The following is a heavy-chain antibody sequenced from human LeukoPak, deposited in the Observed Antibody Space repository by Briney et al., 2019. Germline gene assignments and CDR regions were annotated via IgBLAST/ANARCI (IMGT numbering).Heavy chain of an antibody. Sequence: SQTLSLTCAVSGGSISSGGYSWSWIRQPPGKGLEWIGYIYHSGTTYYNPSLKSRVTISVDRSKNQFSLKLCSVTAADTAVYYWARGLCSGGRWYPLEVWGQGTTVTVSS. V-gene: IGHV4-30-2*01. CDR3: ARGLCSGGRWYPLEV. CDR2: IYHSGTT. CDR1: GGSISSGGYS. D-gene: IGHD2-15*01. J-gene: IGHJ6*02.